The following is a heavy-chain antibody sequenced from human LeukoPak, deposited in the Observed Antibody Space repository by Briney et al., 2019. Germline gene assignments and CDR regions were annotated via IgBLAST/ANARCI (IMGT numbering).Heavy chain of an antibody. CDR2: IYSGGNT. V-gene: IGHV3-66*02. CDR3: ASATYCAGDCYAFFDF. CDR1: GFTFRSYA. Sequence: GGSLRLSCAASGFTFRSYAMTWVRQAPGKGLEWVSVIYSGGNTWYADSVKGRFTNSRDNSKNTVYLQMNSLRPEDTAMYYCASATYCAGDCYAFFDFWGQGALVTVSS. J-gene: IGHJ4*02. D-gene: IGHD2-21*02.